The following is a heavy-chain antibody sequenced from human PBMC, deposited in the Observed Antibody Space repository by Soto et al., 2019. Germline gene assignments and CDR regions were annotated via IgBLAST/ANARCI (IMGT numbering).Heavy chain of an antibody. Sequence: QLQLQESGPGLVKPSETLSLTCTVSGDSISSSSNHWGWIRQPPGKGLECIGNIYYSENTYYNPSLNRRVTTSVDTSKNQFSLRLTSVTAADTAVYYCATHPPYGPLDYWGQGTLVTVSS. CDR3: ATHPPYGPLDY. CDR2: IYYSENT. CDR1: GDSISSSSNH. J-gene: IGHJ4*02. D-gene: IGHD4-17*01. V-gene: IGHV4-39*01.